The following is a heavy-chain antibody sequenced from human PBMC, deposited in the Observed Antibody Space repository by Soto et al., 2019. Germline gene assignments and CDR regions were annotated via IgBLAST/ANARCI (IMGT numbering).Heavy chain of an antibody. D-gene: IGHD2-8*01. CDR2: LSGSGDYT. CDR1: GFSFSNYA. Sequence: PGESLKISCAASGFSFSNYAMNWVRQAPGKRLEWVSSLSGSGDYTHYAESVKGRFTISRDISKNTLYLQMNSLRVEDTAVYFCAKDLRISPILIIGGDAFDLWGQGTMVTVS. V-gene: IGHV3-23*01. J-gene: IGHJ3*01. CDR3: AKDLRISPILIIGGDAFDL.